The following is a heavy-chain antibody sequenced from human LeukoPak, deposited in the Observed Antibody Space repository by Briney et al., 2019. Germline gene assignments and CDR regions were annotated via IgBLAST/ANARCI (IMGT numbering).Heavy chain of an antibody. CDR1: GGSISSSSYY. CDR3: ARKSGFLRNNWFDP. CDR2: IYYSGST. D-gene: IGHD2/OR15-2a*01. V-gene: IGHV4-39*07. J-gene: IGHJ5*02. Sequence: SETLSLTCTVSGGSISSSSYYWGWIRQPPGKGLEWIGSIYYSGSTYYNPSLKSRVTISVDTSKNQFSLKLSSVTAADTAVYYCARKSGFLRNNWFDPWGQGTLVTVSS.